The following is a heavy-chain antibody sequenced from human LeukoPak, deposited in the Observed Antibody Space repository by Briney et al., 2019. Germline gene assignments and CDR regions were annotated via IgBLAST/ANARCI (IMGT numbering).Heavy chain of an antibody. D-gene: IGHD5-24*01. Sequence: PGGSLRLSCAASGFTFSTHLMNWVRQAPGKGLEWVSSISSGDTYIYYADSVKGRFTVSRDNAKNSLYLQMNSLRAEDTAVYYCPRDAAKDGYKPPDASDIWGQGTMVTVSS. CDR3: PRDAAKDGYKPPDASDI. J-gene: IGHJ3*02. V-gene: IGHV3-21*01. CDR1: GFTFSTHL. CDR2: ISSGDTYI.